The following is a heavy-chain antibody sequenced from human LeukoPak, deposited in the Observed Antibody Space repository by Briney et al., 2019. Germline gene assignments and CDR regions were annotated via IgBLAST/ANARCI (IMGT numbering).Heavy chain of an antibody. Sequence: PGGSLRLSCAASGFTFSSSAMSWVRQAPGKGLEWVSAINPSGDDTYYAESVRGRFTISRDNSKNTVYLQMNSLRAEDTAAYYCARQRGYCSSGSCYLDYWGQGTLVTVSS. CDR1: GFTFSSSA. D-gene: IGHD2-15*01. CDR3: ARQRGYCSSGSCYLDY. J-gene: IGHJ4*02. CDR2: INPSGDDT. V-gene: IGHV3-23*01.